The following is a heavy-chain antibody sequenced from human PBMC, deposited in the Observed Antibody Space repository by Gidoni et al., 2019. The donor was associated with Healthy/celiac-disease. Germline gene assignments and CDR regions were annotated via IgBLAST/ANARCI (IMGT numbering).Heavy chain of an antibody. CDR3: ARLSTQTRKGWAFDI. J-gene: IGHJ3*02. D-gene: IGHD2-15*01. V-gene: IGHV4-39*01. Sequence: SLKSRVTISVDTSKNQFSLKLSSVTAADTAVYYCARLSTQTRKGWAFDIWGQGTMVTVSS.